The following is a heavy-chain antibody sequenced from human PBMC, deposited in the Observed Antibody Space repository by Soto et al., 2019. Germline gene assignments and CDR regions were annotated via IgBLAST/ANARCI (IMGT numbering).Heavy chain of an antibody. D-gene: IGHD2-15*01. Sequence: SVKVSCKVSGGSFTSGAISWVRQAPGQGLEWMGGVIPIFGTANYAQKFQGRVTITADKSTSTAYMELSSLRSEDTAVYYCAREGYCSGGSCSFHDAFDIWGQGTMVTVSS. J-gene: IGHJ3*02. CDR1: GGSFTSGA. V-gene: IGHV1-69*06. CDR3: AREGYCSGGSCSFHDAFDI. CDR2: VIPIFGTA.